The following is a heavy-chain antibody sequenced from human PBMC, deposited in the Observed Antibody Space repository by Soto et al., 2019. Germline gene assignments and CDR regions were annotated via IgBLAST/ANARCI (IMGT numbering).Heavy chain of an antibody. CDR1: GGTFSSYT. Sequence: SVKVSCKASGGTFSSYTISWVRQAPGQGLEWMGRIIPIHGITNYAQKFQGRVTMTADTSTSTAYMELRSLRSDDTAVYYCAREVVVADAFDIWGQGTMVTVSS. V-gene: IGHV1-69*04. CDR3: AREVVVADAFDI. CDR2: IIPIHGIT. D-gene: IGHD2-15*01. J-gene: IGHJ3*02.